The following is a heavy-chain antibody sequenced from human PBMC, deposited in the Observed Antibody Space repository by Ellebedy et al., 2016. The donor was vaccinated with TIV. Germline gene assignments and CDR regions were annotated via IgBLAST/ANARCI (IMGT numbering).Heavy chain of an antibody. CDR3: AKELSRSPADGGVFDF. Sequence: PGGSLRLSCVVSGFTFSSYGMSWVRQAPGEGLEWVSAVSGTGISTYYADSVKGRFTISRDNSKNTLYLQLNSLRAEDTAVYYCAKELSRSPADGGVFDFWGQGSLVTVSS. CDR1: GFTFSSYG. CDR2: VSGTGIST. D-gene: IGHD2-2*01. V-gene: IGHV3-23*01. J-gene: IGHJ4*02.